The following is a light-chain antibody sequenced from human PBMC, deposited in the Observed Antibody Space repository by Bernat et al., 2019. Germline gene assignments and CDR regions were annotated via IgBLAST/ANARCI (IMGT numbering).Light chain of an antibody. V-gene: IGKV1-27*01. Sequence: DIQMTQSPSSLSASVGDRVTITCRASRDISNYLVWYQQRPGKVPTLLIYGALTLQSGVPSRFSGSESGIDFTLTINTLQPEDVSTYYCKKYNSTPWTFGQGTKLELK. J-gene: IGKJ1*01. CDR1: RDISNY. CDR2: GAL. CDR3: KKYNSTPWT.